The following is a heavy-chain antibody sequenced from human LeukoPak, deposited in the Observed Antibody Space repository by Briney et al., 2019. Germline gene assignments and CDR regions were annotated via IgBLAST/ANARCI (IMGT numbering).Heavy chain of an antibody. D-gene: IGHD3-22*01. CDR1: GGSISSYY. CDR3: ARNGYDSSGYYPSVFDY. J-gene: IGHJ4*02. Sequence: PSETLSLTCTVSGGSISSYYWSWIRQPAGKGLEWIGRIYTSGSTNYNPSLKSRVTMSVDTSKNQFSLKLSSVTAADTAVYYCARNGYDSSGYYPSVFDYWGQGTLVTVSS. CDR2: IYTSGST. V-gene: IGHV4-4*07.